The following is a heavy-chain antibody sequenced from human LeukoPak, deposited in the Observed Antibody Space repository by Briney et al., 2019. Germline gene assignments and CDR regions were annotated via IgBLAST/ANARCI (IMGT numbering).Heavy chain of an antibody. CDR1: GFTFSSYS. D-gene: IGHD3-22*01. J-gene: IGHJ4*02. Sequence: GGSLRLSCAASGFTFSSYSMNWVRQAPGKGLEWVSSISSSSSYIYYADSVKGRFTISRDNAKNSLYLQMNSLRAEDTAVYYCAGDRYDSSGYTGYYFDYWGQGTLVTVSS. CDR2: ISSSSSYI. CDR3: AGDRYDSSGYTGYYFDY. V-gene: IGHV3-21*01.